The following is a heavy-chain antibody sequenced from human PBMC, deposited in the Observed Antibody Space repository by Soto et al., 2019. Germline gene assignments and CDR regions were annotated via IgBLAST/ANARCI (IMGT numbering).Heavy chain of an antibody. Sequence: QVQLVQSGAEVKKPGASVKVSCRASGYTFTSYGMNWVRQAPGRGLEWMGWISPGNGNTKYSQKFQGRVTIERDTSASTAYMELSGLRSEDTAVYYCARGGYFDSSNDLAYWGLGTLVTVSS. CDR2: ISPGNGNT. CDR3: ARGGYFDSSNDLAY. J-gene: IGHJ4*02. V-gene: IGHV1-3*01. D-gene: IGHD3-22*01. CDR1: GYTFTSYG.